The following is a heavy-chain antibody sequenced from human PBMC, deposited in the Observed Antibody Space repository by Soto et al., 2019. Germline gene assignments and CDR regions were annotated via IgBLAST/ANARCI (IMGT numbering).Heavy chain of an antibody. CDR3: ARDRSSSWSVVDY. CDR1: GYTFTSYG. CDR2: ISAYKGNT. J-gene: IGHJ4*02. Sequence: QVQLVQSGAEVNKPGASGKVSCKASGYTFTSYGIRWVRQAPGQGLEWMGWISAYKGNTNYARKLQGRVTMTTDKSTSTAYMELRSLGSDDTAVYYCARDRSSSWSVVDYWGQGTLVTVSS. D-gene: IGHD6-6*01. V-gene: IGHV1-18*01.